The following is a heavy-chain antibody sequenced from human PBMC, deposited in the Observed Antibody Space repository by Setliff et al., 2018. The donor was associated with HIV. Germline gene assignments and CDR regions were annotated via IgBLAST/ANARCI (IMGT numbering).Heavy chain of an antibody. CDR1: GGSISGANYY. D-gene: IGHD3-3*01. CDR2: IYSSGST. Sequence: LSLTCTVSGGSISGANYYWTWIRQPAGKGLEWIGRIYSSGSTNYNPSLKSRVAISIGTSKNQFSLKLSSVTAADTAVYYCAREATIFGVVMPYFDYWGQGTLVTVSS. CDR3: AREATIFGVVMPYFDY. V-gene: IGHV4-61*02. J-gene: IGHJ4*02.